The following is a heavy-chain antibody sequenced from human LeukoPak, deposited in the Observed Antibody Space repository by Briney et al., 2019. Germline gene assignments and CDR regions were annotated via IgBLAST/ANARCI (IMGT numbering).Heavy chain of an antibody. V-gene: IGHV4-4*07. CDR1: GGSISSYY. CDR3: AREGYSSGWPDAFDI. CDR2: IYTSGST. Sequence: PSETLSPTCTVSGGSISSYYWSWIRQPAGKGLEWIGRIYTSGSTNYNPSLKSRVTTSVDTSKNQFSLKLSSVTAADTAVYYCAREGYSSGWPDAFDIWGQGTMVTVSS. D-gene: IGHD6-19*01. J-gene: IGHJ3*02.